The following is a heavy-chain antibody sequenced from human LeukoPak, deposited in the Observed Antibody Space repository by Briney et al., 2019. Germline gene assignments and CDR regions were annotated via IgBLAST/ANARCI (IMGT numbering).Heavy chain of an antibody. V-gene: IGHV4-61*02. CDR3: ASEPTYSSSWYFY. Sequence: PSQTLSLTCTVSGGSISSGSYYWGWIRQPAGKGLEWIGRIYTSGSTNYNPSLKSRVTISVDTSKNQFSLKLSSVTAADTAVYYCASEPTYSSSWYFYWSQGTLVTVSS. D-gene: IGHD6-13*01. CDR1: GGSISSGSYY. CDR2: IYTSGST. J-gene: IGHJ4*02.